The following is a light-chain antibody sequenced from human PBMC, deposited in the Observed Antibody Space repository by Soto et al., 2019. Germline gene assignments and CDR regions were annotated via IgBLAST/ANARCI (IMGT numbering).Light chain of an antibody. Sequence: QSVLTQPPSVSGAPGQRVTISCTGSSSNIGADYDVHWYQQVPGKAPKLLIHGNSNRPSGVPDRVSGSKSGTSASLAITGLQAEDEADYYCQSYDSNLSGWVFGGGTKLTVL. V-gene: IGLV1-40*01. CDR3: QSYDSNLSGWV. J-gene: IGLJ3*02. CDR2: GNS. CDR1: SSNIGADYD.